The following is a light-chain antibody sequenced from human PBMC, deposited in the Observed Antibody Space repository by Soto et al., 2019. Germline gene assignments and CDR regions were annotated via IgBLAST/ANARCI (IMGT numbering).Light chain of an antibody. Sequence: EIVMTQSPATLSVSPGERATLSCRASQSVSSNLAWYQQKPGQAPRLLIYGASTRATGVPARFSGSGSGTEITLTISSLQSEDVAVYYWQQYNNWLSTFGGGTKVEIK. CDR2: GAS. V-gene: IGKV3-15*01. J-gene: IGKJ4*01. CDR1: QSVSSN. CDR3: QQYNNWLST.